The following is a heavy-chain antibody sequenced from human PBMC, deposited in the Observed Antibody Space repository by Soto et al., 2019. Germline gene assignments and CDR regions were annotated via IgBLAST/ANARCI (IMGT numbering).Heavy chain of an antibody. V-gene: IGHV1-18*04. D-gene: IGHD3-3*02. CDR2: ISAYNGNT. CDR3: ARGPWHFWSGYINWFDP. CDR1: GGGNLRDYR. Sequence: ASVKVSCKASGGGNLRDYRTTWVRQAPGQGLEWMGWISAYNGNTNYAQKLQGRVTMTTDTSTSTAYMELRSLRSDDTAVHYCARGPWHFWSGYINWFDPWGQGTLVTVCS. J-gene: IGHJ5*02.